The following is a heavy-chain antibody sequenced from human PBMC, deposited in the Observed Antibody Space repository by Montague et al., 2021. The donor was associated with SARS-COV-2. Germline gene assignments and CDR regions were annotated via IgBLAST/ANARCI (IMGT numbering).Heavy chain of an antibody. J-gene: IGHJ6*02. Sequence: SETLSLTCTVSGGAISSSSYYWGWIRQPPGKGLEWIGSIYYSGSTYYXPSLKSRVTISVDTSKNQFSLKLSSVTAADTAVYYCARDTRITMLVVVNRYGVDVWGQGTTNTVSS. CDR1: GGAISSSSYY. V-gene: IGHV4-39*07. CDR2: IYYSGST. CDR3: ARDTRITMLVVVNRYGVDV. D-gene: IGHD3-22*01.